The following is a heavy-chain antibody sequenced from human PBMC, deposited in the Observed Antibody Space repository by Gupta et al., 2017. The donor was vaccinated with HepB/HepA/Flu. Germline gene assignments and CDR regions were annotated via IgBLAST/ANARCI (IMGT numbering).Heavy chain of an antibody. J-gene: IGHJ5*01. V-gene: IGHV4-34*01. D-gene: IGHD3-22*01. CDR3: ARGTGSGYSWFDS. Sequence: GAGLLQPSETLSLTCGVSSKSLSGFFWSWIRLVPGKGLEWIGKINSVEEAKYHPSFMSRAVISIDTSKGEFSLKLASMTAADTAKYYCARGTGSGYSWFDSWGQGIQVTVSS. CDR2: INSVEEA. CDR1: SKSLSGFF.